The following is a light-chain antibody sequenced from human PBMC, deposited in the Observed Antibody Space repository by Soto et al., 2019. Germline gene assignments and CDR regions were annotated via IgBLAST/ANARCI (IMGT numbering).Light chain of an antibody. CDR2: DAS. CDR3: QQHGNWRLT. V-gene: IGKV3-11*01. J-gene: IGKJ4*01. CDR1: QSVSSY. Sequence: EIQLTQSPASLSSSPGDRATISCRASQSVSSYLAWYQQRPGKAPKLLIYDASTMETGVPASFSGSGSGTNFTLTISSLEPEDFADYYCQQHGNWRLTFGGGTKVEIK.